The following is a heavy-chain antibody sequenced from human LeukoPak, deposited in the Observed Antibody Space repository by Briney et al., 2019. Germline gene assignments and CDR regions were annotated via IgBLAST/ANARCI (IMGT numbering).Heavy chain of an antibody. Sequence: ASVKVSCKTSGYIFNTYGISWVRQAPGQGLEWMAWIRGNNDNTKYAQKFQGRVTLTTDTSTSTAYMELRGLTSDDMAVYYCVRDSAYSPDYWGQGSLVTV. CDR3: VRDSAYSPDY. CDR1: GYIFNTYG. J-gene: IGHJ4*02. CDR2: IRGNNDNT. V-gene: IGHV1-18*03. D-gene: IGHD5-12*01.